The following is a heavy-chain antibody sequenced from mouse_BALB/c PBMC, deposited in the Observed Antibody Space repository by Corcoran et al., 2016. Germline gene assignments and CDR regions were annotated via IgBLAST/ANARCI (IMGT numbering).Heavy chain of an antibody. D-gene: IGHD4-1*01. CDR2: IDPANGNT. CDR3: ANWDWYFVV. J-gene: IGHJ1*01. CDR1: GFNIKDTY. Sequence: EVQLQQSGAELVKPGASVKLSCTASGFNIKDTYMHWVKQRPEQGLEWIGRIDPANGNTKYDPKFQGKATITADTSSNTAYLQLSSLTSEDTAFYYGANWDWYFVVWCAGQDCHCLL. V-gene: IGHV14-3*02.